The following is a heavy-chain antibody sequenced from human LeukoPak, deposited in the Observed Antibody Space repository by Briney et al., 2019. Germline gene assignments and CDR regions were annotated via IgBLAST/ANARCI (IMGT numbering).Heavy chain of an antibody. V-gene: IGHV1-2*02. CDR1: GGTFSSYA. CDR3: ARVRQLWFNDAFDI. CDR2: INPNSGGT. J-gene: IGHJ3*02. D-gene: IGHD5-18*01. Sequence: GASVKVSCKASGGTFSSYAISWVRQAPGQGLEWMGWINPNSGGTNYAQKFQGRVTMTRDTSISTAYMELSRLRSDDTAVYYCARVRQLWFNDAFDIWGQGTMVTVSS.